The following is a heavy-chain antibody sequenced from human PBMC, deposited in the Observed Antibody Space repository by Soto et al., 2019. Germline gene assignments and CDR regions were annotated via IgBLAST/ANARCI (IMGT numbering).Heavy chain of an antibody. CDR3: ARLPMV. Sequence: QVQLQESGSGLVKPSQTLSLTCAVSGGSISSGGYSWSWIRQPPGKGLEWIGYIYHSGSTYYNPSRKSRVTISEDRSKNQFSLKLSSVTAADTAVYYCARLPMVWGQGTLVTVSS. D-gene: IGHD3-10*01. J-gene: IGHJ4*02. V-gene: IGHV4-30-2*01. CDR1: GGSISSGGYS. CDR2: IYHSGST.